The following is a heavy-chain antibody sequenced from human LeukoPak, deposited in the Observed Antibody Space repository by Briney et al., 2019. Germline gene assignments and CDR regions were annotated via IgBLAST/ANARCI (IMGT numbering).Heavy chain of an antibody. V-gene: IGHV1-18*01. CDR3: ARMKDIVVVPAAITFYYYGMDV. CDR1: GYTFTSYG. CDR2: ISAYNGNT. D-gene: IGHD2-2*02. Sequence: GASVKASCKASGYTFTSYGISWVRQAPGQGLEWMGWISAYNGNTNYAQKLQGRVTMTTDTSTSTAYMELRSLRSDDTAVYYCARMKDIVVVPAAITFYYYGMDVWGQGTTVTVSS. J-gene: IGHJ6*02.